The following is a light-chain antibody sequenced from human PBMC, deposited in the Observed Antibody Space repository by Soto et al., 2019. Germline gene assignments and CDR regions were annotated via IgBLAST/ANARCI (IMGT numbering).Light chain of an antibody. V-gene: IGKV1-33*01. Sequence: DIQMTQSPSSLSASVGDRVTITCQASQDIGNYLNWYQQKPGKAPKLLMHDASNLETGVPSRFSGSGSGTDFTFTISSLQPEDFATYYCHHYGTLPPFTFGPGTKVDIK. CDR3: HHYGTLPPFT. CDR2: DAS. J-gene: IGKJ3*01. CDR1: QDIGNY.